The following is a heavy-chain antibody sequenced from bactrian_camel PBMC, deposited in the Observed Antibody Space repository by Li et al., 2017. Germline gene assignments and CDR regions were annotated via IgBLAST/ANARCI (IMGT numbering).Heavy chain of an antibody. CDR3: TDWALVVKLPY. Sequence: HVQLVESGGGSVQSGGSLTLSCAASGRSVSRYCMVWFRQAPGNKLEGVASLAIDGSTSYIDSVKGRFTISRDNAKNTLYLELNSLKAEDTAMYFCTDWALVVKLPYWGQGTQVTVS. D-gene: IGHD2*01. CDR2: LAIDGST. V-gene: IGHV3S53*01. CDR1: GRSVSRYC. J-gene: IGHJ4*01.